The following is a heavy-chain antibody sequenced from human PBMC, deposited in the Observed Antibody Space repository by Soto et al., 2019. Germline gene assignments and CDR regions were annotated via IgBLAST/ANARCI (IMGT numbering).Heavy chain of an antibody. J-gene: IGHJ5*02. Sequence: PSATKSLTCTVSCRSIISGASSWRWIRPHPGKGLEWIGYIFYSGSTYYNPSLKSRVTISVDTSRNHFSLKLSSVTAADTAVYYCARDLSRALGASWFDPWGQGTLVT. V-gene: IGHV4-31*03. CDR2: IFYSGST. CDR3: ARDLSRALGASWFDP. CDR1: CRSIISGASS. D-gene: IGHD3-16*01.